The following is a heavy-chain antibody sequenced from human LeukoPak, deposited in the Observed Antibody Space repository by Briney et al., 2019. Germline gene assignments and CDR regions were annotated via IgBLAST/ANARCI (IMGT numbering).Heavy chain of an antibody. D-gene: IGHD2-2*01. V-gene: IGHV4-59*12. Sequence: PSETLSLTCTVSGVSISSYYWSWIRQPPGKGLEWIGYFYYSGSTNYNPSLKSRVIISVDTSKNQFSLKLSSVTAADTAVYYCASRITAADIVVVPAAIVDNWFDPWGQGTLVTVSS. CDR3: ASRITAADIVVVPAAIVDNWFDP. CDR2: FYYSGST. CDR1: GVSISSYY. J-gene: IGHJ5*02.